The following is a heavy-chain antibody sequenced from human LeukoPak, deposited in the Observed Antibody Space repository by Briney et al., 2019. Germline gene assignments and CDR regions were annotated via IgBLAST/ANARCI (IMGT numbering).Heavy chain of an antibody. V-gene: IGHV4-59*12. Sequence: SETLSLTCTVSGGSISSYYWSWIRQPPGKGLEWIGEIYHSGSTNYNPSLKSRVTISVDKSKNQFFLKLSSVTAADTAVYYCARAQSVAGFDYWGQGTLVTVSS. D-gene: IGHD6-19*01. CDR2: IYHSGST. J-gene: IGHJ4*02. CDR3: ARAQSVAGFDY. CDR1: GGSISSYY.